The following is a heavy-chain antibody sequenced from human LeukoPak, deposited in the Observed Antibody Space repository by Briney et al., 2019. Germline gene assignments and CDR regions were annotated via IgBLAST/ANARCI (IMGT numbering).Heavy chain of an antibody. D-gene: IGHD6-19*01. J-gene: IGHJ4*02. V-gene: IGHV3-74*01. CDR1: GFTFSTYW. CDR2: INPDGTTT. Sequence: PGGSLRLSCAASGFTFSTYWMHWVRQAPGKGPVWVSRINPDGTTTSYADSVKGRFTISRVNAKDTVYLQMNSLRAEDTAVYYCARVSIGWYSFDYWGQATLVTASA. CDR3: ARVSIGWYSFDY.